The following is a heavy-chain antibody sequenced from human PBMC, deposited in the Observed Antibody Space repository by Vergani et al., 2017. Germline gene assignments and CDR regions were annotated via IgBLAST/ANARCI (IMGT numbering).Heavy chain of an antibody. D-gene: IGHD2-2*01. CDR1: GFTFSSYW. V-gene: IGHV3-7*03. J-gene: IGHJ6*02. CDR2: IKQDGSEK. CDR3: ARDPLARYCSSTSCYYDYYGMDV. Sequence: EVQLVESGGGLVQPGGSLRLSCAASGFTFSSYWMSWVRQAPGKGLEWVANIKQDGSEKYYLDTVKGRFTTSRDNAKNSLYLQMKSLRAEDTAVYYCARDPLARYCSSTSCYYDYYGMDVWGQGTTVTVSS.